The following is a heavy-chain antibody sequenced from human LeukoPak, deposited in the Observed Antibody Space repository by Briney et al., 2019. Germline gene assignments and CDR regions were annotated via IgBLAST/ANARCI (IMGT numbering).Heavy chain of an antibody. D-gene: IGHD2-8*01. Sequence: GGSLRLSCAASGFTVSSNYMSWVRQAPGKGLEWVSVIYSGGSTYYADSVKGRFTISRDNSKNTPYLQMNGLRAEDTAVYYCARAPYCTNGVCYTGGWLDYWGQGTLVTVSS. CDR2: IYSGGST. J-gene: IGHJ4*02. V-gene: IGHV3-53*01. CDR3: ARAPYCTNGVCYTGGWLDY. CDR1: GFTVSSNY.